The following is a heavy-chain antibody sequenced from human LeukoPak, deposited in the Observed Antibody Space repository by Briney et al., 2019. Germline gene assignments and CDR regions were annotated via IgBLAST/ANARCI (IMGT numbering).Heavy chain of an antibody. CDR3: ARDFRIVGAISGY. V-gene: IGHV1-2*02. CDR1: GYTFTGYY. D-gene: IGHD1-26*01. J-gene: IGHJ4*02. Sequence: ASVKVSCKASGYTFTGYYVHWVRQAPGQGLEWMGWINPNSGGTNYAQKFQGRVTMTRDTSISTAYMELSRLRSDDTAVYYCARDFRIVGAISGYWGQGTLVTASS. CDR2: INPNSGGT.